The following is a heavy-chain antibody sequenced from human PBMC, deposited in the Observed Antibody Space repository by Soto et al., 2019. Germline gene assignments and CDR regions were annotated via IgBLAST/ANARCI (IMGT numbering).Heavy chain of an antibody. CDR3: ARFAKEENPKLEFWYAFDF. CDR1: GGSIRCGGYF. Sequence: VQLQESGPGLVKPSQTLSLTCTVSGGSIRCGGYFWSWVRQQPGKGLEWIGHIYYRGGTSYNPSLESRVAMSVDTSKNEFTLKVNSVTAADTAIYYCARFAKEENPKLEFWYAFDFWGRGTLVTVSS. D-gene: IGHD6-13*01. J-gene: IGHJ4*02. CDR2: IYYRGGT. V-gene: IGHV4-31*03.